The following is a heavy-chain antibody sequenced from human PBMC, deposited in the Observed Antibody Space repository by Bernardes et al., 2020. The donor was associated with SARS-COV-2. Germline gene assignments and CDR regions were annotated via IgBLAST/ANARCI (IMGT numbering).Heavy chain of an antibody. V-gene: IGHV4-34*01. CDR1: GGSLSGYY. Sequence: SETLSLTCAVYGGSLSGYYWNWIRQPPGKGLEWIGEINYSGSTNYNPSLKSRVTISVDTSKNQFSLKLSSVTAADTAVYYCAREVKDISMIVVVFTAYSSRFDPWGQGTLVTVSS. D-gene: IGHD3-22*01. CDR2: INYSGST. CDR3: AREVKDISMIVVVFTAYSSRFDP. J-gene: IGHJ5*02.